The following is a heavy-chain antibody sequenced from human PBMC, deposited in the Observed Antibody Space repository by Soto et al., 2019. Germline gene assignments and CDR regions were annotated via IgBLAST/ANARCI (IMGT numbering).Heavy chain of an antibody. V-gene: IGHV3-9*01. CDR2: ISWNSGSI. CDR1: GFTFDDYA. D-gene: IGHD6-13*01. Sequence: GGSLRLSCAASGFTFDDYAMHWVRQAPGKGLEWVSGISWNSGSIGYADSVKGRFTISRDNAKNSLYLQMNSLRAEDTALYYCAKDRAYSSSWEIDYWGQGTLVTVSS. CDR3: AKDRAYSSSWEIDY. J-gene: IGHJ4*02.